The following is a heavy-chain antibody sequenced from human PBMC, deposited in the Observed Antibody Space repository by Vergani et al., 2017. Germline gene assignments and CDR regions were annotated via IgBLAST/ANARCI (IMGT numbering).Heavy chain of an antibody. CDR2: ISSGSSYI. V-gene: IGHV3-21*01. D-gene: IGHD3-22*01. CDR1: GFTFSSYS. Sequence: EVQLLESGGGLVKPGGSLRLSCAASGFTFSSYSMNWVRQAPGKGLEWVSYISSGSSYIHYADSVKGRFTISRDNAKNSLYLQMNSLRAEDTAVYYCARDDAESSGYYHDYWGQGTLVTVSS. CDR3: ARDDAESSGYYHDY. J-gene: IGHJ4*02.